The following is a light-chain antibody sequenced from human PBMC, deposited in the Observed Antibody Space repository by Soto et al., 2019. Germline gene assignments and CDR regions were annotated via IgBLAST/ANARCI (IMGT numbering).Light chain of an antibody. CDR3: QTWGTGIWV. V-gene: IGLV4-69*01. Sequence: QSVLTQSPSASASLGASVKLTCTLSSGHSSYAIAWHQQQPEKGPRYLMKLNSDGSHSKGDGFPDCFSGSSSGAARYLTISLLPAEEEADYYCQTWGTGIWVFGGGTKVTVL. J-gene: IGLJ3*02. CDR2: LNSDGSH. CDR1: SGHSSYA.